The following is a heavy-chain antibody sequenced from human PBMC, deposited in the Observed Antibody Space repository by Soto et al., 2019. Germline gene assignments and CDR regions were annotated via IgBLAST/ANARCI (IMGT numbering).Heavy chain of an antibody. V-gene: IGHV1-2*02. D-gene: IGHD6-19*01. CDR2: INPATGAA. CDR1: GYPVTAYY. Sequence: QLHLVQSGAVVKKPGASVTVSCSASGYPVTAYYMHWVRQAPGRGLEWMGGINPATGAAKYTQTFPGRVTMTRDTSTSTGVMELGGLASEDTAGFYWARGGGVGVAGSAAFDMWGQGTLVTVSS. J-gene: IGHJ3*02. CDR3: ARGGGVGVAGSAAFDM.